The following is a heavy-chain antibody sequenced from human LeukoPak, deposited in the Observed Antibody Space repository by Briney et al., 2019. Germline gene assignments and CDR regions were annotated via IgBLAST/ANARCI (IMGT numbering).Heavy chain of an antibody. D-gene: IGHD4-17*01. CDR3: ERGTYGYYMDV. CDR1: NYSISNSLY. Sequence: SETLSLTCSGSNYSISNSLYWGWLRQPPGKGLDWIGSIYRSGSTFYNPSLKSRVTISLDTSKNQFSMKLSSVTAADTAVYFCERGTYGYYMDVWGKGTTVTVSS. V-gene: IGHV4-38-2*02. J-gene: IGHJ6*03. CDR2: IYRSGST.